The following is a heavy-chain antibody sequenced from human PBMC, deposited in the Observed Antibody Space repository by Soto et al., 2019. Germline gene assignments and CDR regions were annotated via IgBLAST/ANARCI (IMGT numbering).Heavy chain of an antibody. V-gene: IGHV3-23*01. J-gene: IGHJ4*02. Sequence: EVQVLESGGGLVQPGGSLRLSCVISRLTFSTYALNWVRQAPGKGLEWVSAISGSGDTAYYADSVKGRFTISRDNSKNTLYLQMNSLRVEDTALYYCAKDDYSYSWAPGDYWGQGTLVTVSS. CDR2: ISGSGDTA. CDR3: AKDDYSYSWAPGDY. D-gene: IGHD6-13*01. CDR1: RLTFSTYA.